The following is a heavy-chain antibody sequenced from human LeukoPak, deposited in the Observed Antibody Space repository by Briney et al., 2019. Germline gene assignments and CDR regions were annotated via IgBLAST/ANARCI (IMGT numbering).Heavy chain of an antibody. J-gene: IGHJ6*04. CDR2: IDPSDSYT. V-gene: IGHV5-10-1*01. D-gene: IGHD6-19*01. CDR3: ARHIAVAGTGYYYYGMDV. CDR1: GYSFTSYW. Sequence: GESLKISCKGSGYSFTSYWISWVRQMPGKGLEWMGRIDPSDSYTNYSPSFQGHVTISADKSINTAYLQWSSLKASDTAMYYCARHIAVAGTGYYYYGMDVWGKGTTVTVSS.